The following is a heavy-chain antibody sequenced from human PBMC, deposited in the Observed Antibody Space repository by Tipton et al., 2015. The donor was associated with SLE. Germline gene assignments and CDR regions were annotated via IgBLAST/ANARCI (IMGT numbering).Heavy chain of an antibody. J-gene: IGHJ3*02. D-gene: IGHD6-19*01. CDR3: ARVRGGWANDASDI. CDR2: MYYSSYT. CDR1: GVSINNSY. Sequence: TLSLTCSVSGVSINNSYWSWIRQPPGKGLEWIGYMYYSSYTNYNPSLKSRVTTSFDRSKNQFSLNLNSVTAADTATYYCARVRGGWANDASDIWGQGTMVTVSS. V-gene: IGHV4-59*01.